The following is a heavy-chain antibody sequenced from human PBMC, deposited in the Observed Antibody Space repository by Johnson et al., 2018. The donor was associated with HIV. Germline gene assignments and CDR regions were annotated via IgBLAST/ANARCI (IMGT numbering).Heavy chain of an antibody. CDR3: AKGIMYYDILTGPNHDAFDI. CDR2: TSWNSGRV. Sequence: VQVVESGGGVVRPGGSLGPSCAASGFTFEDYAMHWVRQAPGKGLEWVSGTSWNSGRVGFADSATGRSHLSWDHAKTSRYLQMKSLRAEDAALYNCAKGIMYYDILTGPNHDAFDIWGLGTMVTVSS. CDR1: GFTFEDYA. V-gene: IGHV3-9*01. D-gene: IGHD3-9*01. J-gene: IGHJ3*02.